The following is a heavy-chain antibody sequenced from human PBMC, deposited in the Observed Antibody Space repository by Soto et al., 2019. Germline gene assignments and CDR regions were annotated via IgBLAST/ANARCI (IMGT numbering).Heavy chain of an antibody. V-gene: IGHV3-23*01. CDR3: AKDPAQWLTSIDY. D-gene: IGHD6-19*01. Sequence: GGSLRLSCAASGFTFSGYAMSWVRQAPGKGLEWVSTITGSGGSTDYADSVKGRFTISRDNSKNTLYLQMNSLRAEDTAIYYCAKDPAQWLTSIDYWGQGTLVTVSS. CDR1: GFTFSGYA. J-gene: IGHJ4*02. CDR2: ITGSGGST.